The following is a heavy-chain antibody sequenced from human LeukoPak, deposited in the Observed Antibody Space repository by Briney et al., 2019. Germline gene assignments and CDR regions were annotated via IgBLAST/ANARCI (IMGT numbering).Heavy chain of an antibody. D-gene: IGHD2-15*01. Sequence: GSLRLSCAASGFTVSSNYMSWVRQAPGKGLEWIGSIYYSGSTYYNPSLKSRVTISVDTSKNQFSLRLSSVTAADTAVYYCARGRYCSGGSCSFDPWGQGTLVTVSS. CDR1: GFTVSSNY. J-gene: IGHJ5*02. V-gene: IGHV4-39*07. CDR2: IYYSGST. CDR3: ARGRYCSGGSCSFDP.